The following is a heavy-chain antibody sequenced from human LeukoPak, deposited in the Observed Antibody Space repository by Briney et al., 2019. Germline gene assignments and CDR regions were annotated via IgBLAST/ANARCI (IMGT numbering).Heavy chain of an antibody. D-gene: IGHD5-18*01. CDR2: ISSSGSTI. CDR1: GFTFSSYE. J-gene: IGHJ3*02. V-gene: IGHV3-48*03. Sequence: GGSLRLSCAASGFTFSSYEMNWVRQAPGKGLEWVSYISSSGSTIYYADSVKGRFTISRDNSKNTLYLQMNSLRAEDTAIYYCARSFGYGVDAFDIWGQGTMVTVSS. CDR3: ARSFGYGVDAFDI.